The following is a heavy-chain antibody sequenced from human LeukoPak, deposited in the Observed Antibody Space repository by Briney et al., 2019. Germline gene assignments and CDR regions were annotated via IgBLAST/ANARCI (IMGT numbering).Heavy chain of an antibody. CDR1: GFTFSTYA. CDR3: ARTWMYSNYF. J-gene: IGHJ4*02. Sequence: GRSLRLSCAASGFTFSTYAMHWVRQAPGKGLEWVANINQDGSEKYYVDSVRGRFTISRDNAENSLYLQMNSLRAEDTAVYYCARTWMYSNYFRGQGTLVTVSS. CDR2: INQDGSEK. D-gene: IGHD4-11*01. V-gene: IGHV3-7*03.